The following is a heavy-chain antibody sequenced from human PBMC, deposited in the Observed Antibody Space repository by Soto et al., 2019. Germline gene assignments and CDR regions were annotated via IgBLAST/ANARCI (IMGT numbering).Heavy chain of an antibody. D-gene: IGHD3-10*01. Sequence: GGSLRLSCAASGFPFSSYAMSWVRQAPGKGLEWVSAISGSGGSTGYADSVKGRFTISRDNAKNSLYLQMNSLRAEDTALYYCAREGYYYGSGSYYFHSVSWFDPWGQGTLVTVSS. V-gene: IGHV3-20*04. J-gene: IGHJ5*02. CDR1: GFPFSSYA. CDR3: AREGYYYGSGSYYFHSVSWFDP. CDR2: ISGSGGST.